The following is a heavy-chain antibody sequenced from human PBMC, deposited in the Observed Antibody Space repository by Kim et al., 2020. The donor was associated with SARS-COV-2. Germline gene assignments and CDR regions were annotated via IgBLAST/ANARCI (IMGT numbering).Heavy chain of an antibody. Sequence: ASVKVSCKASGYTFTKNPIHWVRQAPGQSLEWLGWISTGSGNTMYSQKFQGRVTITRDTSATTAYMELTGLRSEDTAVYFCVKGGIPLFEDWGRGTLVTVSS. CDR1: GYTFTKNP. J-gene: IGHJ4*02. V-gene: IGHV1-3*04. CDR3: VKGGIPLFED. CDR2: ISTGSGNT.